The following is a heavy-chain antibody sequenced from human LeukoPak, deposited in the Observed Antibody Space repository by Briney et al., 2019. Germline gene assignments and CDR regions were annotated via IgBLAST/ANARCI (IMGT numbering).Heavy chain of an antibody. CDR3: ARGPLITMMVVVIPFYYGMDV. V-gene: IGHV1-2*04. D-gene: IGHD3-22*01. CDR1: GYTFTGYY. Sequence: GASVKVSCKASGYTFTGYYMHWVRQAPGQGLEWMGWINPNSGGTNYAQKFQGWVTMTRDTSISTAYMELSRLRSDDTAVYYCARGPLITMMVVVIPFYYGMDVWGQGTTVTVSS. CDR2: INPNSGGT. J-gene: IGHJ6*02.